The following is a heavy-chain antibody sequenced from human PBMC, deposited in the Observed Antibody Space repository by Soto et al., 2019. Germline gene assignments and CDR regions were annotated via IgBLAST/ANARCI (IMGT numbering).Heavy chain of an antibody. J-gene: IGHJ6*02. CDR3: ARVAPVSPYYYGMDV. CDR2: IYYSGST. V-gene: IGHV4-30-4*01. CDR1: GGSISSGDYY. Sequence: QVQLQESGPGLVKPSQTLSLTCTVSGGSISSGDYYWSWIRQPPGKGLEWIGYIYYSGSTYYNPSLKSRVTISVDTSKNQFSLKLSSVTAADTAVYYCARVAPVSPYYYGMDVWGQGTTVTVSS.